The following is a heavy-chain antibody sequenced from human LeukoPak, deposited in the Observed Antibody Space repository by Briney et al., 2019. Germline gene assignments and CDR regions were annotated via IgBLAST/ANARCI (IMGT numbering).Heavy chain of an antibody. J-gene: IGHJ4*02. D-gene: IGHD3-9*01. CDR3: AKDNYDILTGGDFDY. Sequence: PGRSLRLSCAASGFTFSSYGMHWVRQPPGKGLEWVAVISYDGSNKYYVDSVRGRFTISRDNSKNTLYLQMNSLRAEDTAVYYCAKDNYDILTGGDFDYWGQGTLVTVSS. V-gene: IGHV3-30*18. CDR2: ISYDGSNK. CDR1: GFTFSSYG.